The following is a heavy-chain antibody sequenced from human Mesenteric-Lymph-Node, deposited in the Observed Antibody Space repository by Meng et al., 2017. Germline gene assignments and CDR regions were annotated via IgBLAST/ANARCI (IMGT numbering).Heavy chain of an antibody. CDR3: ARVGQWLPIDY. V-gene: IGHV4-4*02. Sequence: VQLQGACPGLDRPSVTLSPTCAVSGGSIRSSNWWSWVRQPPGKGLEWIGEIYHSGSTNYNPSLKSRVTISVDKSKNQFSLNLSSVTAADTAVYYCARVGQWLPIDYWGQGTLVTVSS. D-gene: IGHD6-19*01. J-gene: IGHJ4*02. CDR2: IYHSGST. CDR1: GGSIRSSNW.